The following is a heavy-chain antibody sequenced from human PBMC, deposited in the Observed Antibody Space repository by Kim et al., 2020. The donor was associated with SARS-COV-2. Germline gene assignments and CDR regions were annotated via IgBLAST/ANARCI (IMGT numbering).Heavy chain of an antibody. V-gene: IGHV3-15*01. J-gene: IGHJ4*01. CDR3: TTASANSE. CDR2: IITKTEGETT. D-gene: IGHD1-26*01. Sequence: GGSLRLSCAASGFTFSNVWMSWVRQAPGKGLEWFGRIITKTEGETTDYAAPVKGRFSISRDDSGATLYLHMNSLKTEDTAAYYCTTASANSEWGHATLVT. CDR1: GFTFSNVW.